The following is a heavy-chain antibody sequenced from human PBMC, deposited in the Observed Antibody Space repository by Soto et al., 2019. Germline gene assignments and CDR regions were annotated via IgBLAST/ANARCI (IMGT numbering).Heavy chain of an antibody. CDR1: GVTFGDCP. CDR2: IRSKAYGGTT. J-gene: IGHJ6*02. Sequence: GSLTLSCTVSGVTFGDCPMSWVRQAPGKGLEWVFFIRSKAYGGTTEYAASVKCRFTSSRYDSKSIAYLQMNILKTEDTAVYYCSIDGGVYYYGMDXWGQGTLFTVS. V-gene: IGHV3-49*04. D-gene: IGHD3-16*01. CDR3: SIDGGVYYYGMDX.